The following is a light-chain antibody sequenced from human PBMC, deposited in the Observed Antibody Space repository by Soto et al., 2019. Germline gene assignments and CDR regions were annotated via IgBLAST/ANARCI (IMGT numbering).Light chain of an antibody. Sequence: EIVLTQSPGTLSLSPGERATLSCRASQSVSSSYLAWYQQKPGQAPRLLIYGASSRATGIPDRFSGSGSGTDFTLTISRREPEDFAVYYCQQYGSSPWTFAQGTKVQIK. CDR2: GAS. CDR1: QSVSSSY. J-gene: IGKJ1*01. V-gene: IGKV3-20*01. CDR3: QQYGSSPWT.